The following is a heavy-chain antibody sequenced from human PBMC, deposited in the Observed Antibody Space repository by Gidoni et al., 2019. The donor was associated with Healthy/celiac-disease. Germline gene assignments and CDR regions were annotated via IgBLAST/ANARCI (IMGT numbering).Heavy chain of an antibody. CDR2: IKQDGSEK. Sequence: EVQLVESGGGLVQPGGSLRLSCAASGFTFSSYWMSWVRQAPGKGLEWVANIKQDGSEKYYVDSVKGRFTISRDNAKNSLYLQMNSLRAEDTAVYYCARDRDCSSTSCYYTGLGYWGQGTLVTVSS. V-gene: IGHV3-7*01. J-gene: IGHJ4*02. CDR1: GFTFSSYW. CDR3: ARDRDCSSTSCYYTGLGY. D-gene: IGHD2-2*01.